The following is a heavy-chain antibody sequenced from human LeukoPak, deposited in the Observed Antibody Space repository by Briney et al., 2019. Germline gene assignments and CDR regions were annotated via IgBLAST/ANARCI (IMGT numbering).Heavy chain of an antibody. CDR2: FYDTRSP. CDR1: GGSISLYY. D-gene: IGHD3-10*01. Sequence: PSETLSLTCTVSGGSISLYYWSWIRQPPGKGLEWIGYFYDTRSPKYNPSLERRVTISVDMSSNQFSLNLTSVTASDTAVYYCARGRGSLTYWGQGTLATVSS. J-gene: IGHJ4*02. V-gene: IGHV4-59*01. CDR3: ARGRGSLTY.